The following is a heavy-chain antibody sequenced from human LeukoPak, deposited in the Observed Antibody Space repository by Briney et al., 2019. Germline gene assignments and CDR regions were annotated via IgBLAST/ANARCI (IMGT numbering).Heavy chain of an antibody. CDR3: ARDREDSGYDYGN. Sequence: ASVTVSCTASGYTFTGYYMHWVRQAPGQGLEWMGWINPNSGGTNYAQKFQGRVTMTRDTSISTAYMELSRLRSDDTAVYYCARDREDSGYDYGNWGQGTLVTVSS. J-gene: IGHJ4*02. D-gene: IGHD5-12*01. CDR2: INPNSGGT. CDR1: GYTFTGYY. V-gene: IGHV1-2*02.